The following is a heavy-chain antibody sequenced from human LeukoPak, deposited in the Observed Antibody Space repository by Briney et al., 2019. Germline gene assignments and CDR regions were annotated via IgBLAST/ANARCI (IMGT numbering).Heavy chain of an antibody. CDR1: GFSFSSHSYG. Sequence: PGRSLRLSCAASGFSFSSHSYGMHWVRQAPGKGLEWVAVIGYDGSTKYYADSVKGRFTISRDSSKNTLSLQMDSLRAEDTAMYYCARYCRGGTCHSEGLDSWGQGTLITVSS. V-gene: IGHV3-33*01. J-gene: IGHJ4*02. CDR2: IGYDGSTK. CDR3: ARYCRGGTCHSEGLDS. D-gene: IGHD2-15*01.